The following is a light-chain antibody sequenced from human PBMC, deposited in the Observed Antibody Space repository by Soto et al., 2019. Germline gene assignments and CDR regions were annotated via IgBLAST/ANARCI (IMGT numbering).Light chain of an antibody. J-gene: IGKJ1*01. V-gene: IGKV3-11*01. Sequence: EIVLTQSPGTLSLSPGERATLSCRASQRVNSNYFAWYQQRPGQAPRLLIYDASNRATGIPARFSGSGSGTDFTLTISSLEPEDFAIYYCQQRGSWPWTFGQGTKVDI. CDR3: QQRGSWPWT. CDR2: DAS. CDR1: QRVNSNY.